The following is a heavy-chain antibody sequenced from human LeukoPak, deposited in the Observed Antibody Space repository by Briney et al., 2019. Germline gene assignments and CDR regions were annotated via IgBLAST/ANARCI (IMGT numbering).Heavy chain of an antibody. CDR3: ARGRFPPYSSSSPKPQYYYMDV. D-gene: IGHD6-6*01. CDR2: MNPNSGNT. Sequence: ASVKVSCKASGYTFTSYDINWVRQATGQGLEWMGWMNPNSGNTGYAQKFQGRVTMTRNTSISTAYMELSSLRSEDTAVYYCARGRFPPYSSSSPKPQYYYMDVWGKGTTVTVSS. CDR1: GYTFTSYD. J-gene: IGHJ6*03. V-gene: IGHV1-8*01.